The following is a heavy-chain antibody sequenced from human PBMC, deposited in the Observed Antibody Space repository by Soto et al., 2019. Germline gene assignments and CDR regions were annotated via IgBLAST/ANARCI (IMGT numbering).Heavy chain of an antibody. CDR1: GFTFSSYS. CDR3: AREEDGYNTGLDY. D-gene: IGHD1-1*01. V-gene: IGHV3-21*01. Sequence: PGGSLRLSCAASGFTFSSYSMNWVRQAPGKGLEWVSSISSSSSFMYYADSVKGRFTISRDNAKNSLYLQMNSLRAEDMAVYYCAREEDGYNTGLDYWGQGTLVTVSS. CDR2: ISSSSSFM. J-gene: IGHJ4*02.